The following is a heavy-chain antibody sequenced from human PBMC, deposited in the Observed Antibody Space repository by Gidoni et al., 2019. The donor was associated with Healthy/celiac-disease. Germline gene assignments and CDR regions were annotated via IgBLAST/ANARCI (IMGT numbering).Heavy chain of an antibody. D-gene: IGHD5-18*01. J-gene: IGHJ4*02. CDR1: AGSFSGYY. V-gene: IGHV4-34*01. CDR3: ARGPRGYSYGYNEPQDY. CDR2: INHSGST. Sequence: QVQLQQWGAGLLKPSETLSPTCAVYAGSFSGYYWSWIRQPPGKGLEWIGEINHSGSTNYNPSLKSRVTISVDTSKNQFSLKLSSVTAADTAVYYCARGPRGYSYGYNEPQDYWGQGTLVTVSS.